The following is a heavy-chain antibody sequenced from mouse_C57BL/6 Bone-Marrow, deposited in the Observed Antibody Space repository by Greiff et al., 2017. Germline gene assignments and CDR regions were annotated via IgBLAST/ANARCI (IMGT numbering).Heavy chain of an antibody. CDR3: ARFYYGSSWGFAY. Sequence: VQLVESGPGLVAPSQCLSITCTASGFSLTSYAISWVRQPPGKGLEWLGVIWPGGGTNYNSALKSRLSISKDNTKSQIFLKMTSLQTEDTARYYCARFYYGSSWGFAYWGQGTLVTVSA. J-gene: IGHJ3*01. CDR1: GFSLTSYA. V-gene: IGHV2-9-1*01. CDR2: IWPGGGT. D-gene: IGHD1-1*01.